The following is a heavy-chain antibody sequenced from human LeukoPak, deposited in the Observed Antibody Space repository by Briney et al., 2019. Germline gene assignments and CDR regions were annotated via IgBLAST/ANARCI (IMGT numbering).Heavy chain of an antibody. J-gene: IGHJ4*02. Sequence: ASVKVSCKAFGYTFTSNYMHWVRQAPGQGPEWMGVISPSGGSTTYAQKFQGRVTITADESTSTAYMELSSLRSEDTAAYYCVRRNSWYFDYWGQGTLVTVSS. CDR2: ISPSGGST. D-gene: IGHD1-14*01. CDR1: GYTFTSNY. V-gene: IGHV1-46*01. CDR3: VRRNSWYFDY.